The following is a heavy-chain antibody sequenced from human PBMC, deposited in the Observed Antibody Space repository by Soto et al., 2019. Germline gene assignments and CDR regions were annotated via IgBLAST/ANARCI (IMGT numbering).Heavy chain of an antibody. CDR2: IYYSGST. J-gene: IGHJ5*02. V-gene: IGHV4-39*02. Sequence: SETLSLTCTVSGGSISSSSYYWGWIRQPPGKGLEWIGSIYYSGSTYYNPSLKSRVTISVDTSKNQFSLQLDSVTSEDTAVYYCARDRTYDYDRSGYPKPFDPWGQGTLVTVSS. D-gene: IGHD3-22*01. CDR1: GGSISSSSYY. CDR3: ARDRTYDYDRSGYPKPFDP.